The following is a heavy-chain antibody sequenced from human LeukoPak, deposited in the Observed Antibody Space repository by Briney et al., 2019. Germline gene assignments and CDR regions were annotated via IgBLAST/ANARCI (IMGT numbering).Heavy chain of an antibody. CDR1: GFTFSSYW. CDR3: ARAGYGSGSYYVYYYYYMDV. V-gene: IGHV3-7*01. Sequence: PGGSLRLSCAASGFTFSSYWMSWVRQAPGKGLEWVANIKQDGSEKYYVDSVKGRFTISRDNAKNSLYLQMNSLRAEDTAVYYCARAGYGSGSYYVYYYYYMDVWGKGTTVTISS. J-gene: IGHJ6*03. CDR2: IKQDGSEK. D-gene: IGHD3-10*01.